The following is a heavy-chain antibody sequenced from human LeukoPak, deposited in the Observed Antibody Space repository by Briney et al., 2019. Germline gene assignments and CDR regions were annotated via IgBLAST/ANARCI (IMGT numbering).Heavy chain of an antibody. CDR1: GGSLSDYY. D-gene: IGHD4-17*01. CDR2: INYIGST. J-gene: IGHJ6*02. CDR3: ARWTTVTSTTDYYYGMDV. Sequence: SETLSLTCAVSGGSLSDYYWTWIRQPPGKGLEWIGYINYIGSTTYNPSLKSRVTISVDTSKNQFSLKLSSVTAADTAVYYCARWTTVTSTTDYYYGMDVCGQGTTVTVSS. V-gene: IGHV4-59*01.